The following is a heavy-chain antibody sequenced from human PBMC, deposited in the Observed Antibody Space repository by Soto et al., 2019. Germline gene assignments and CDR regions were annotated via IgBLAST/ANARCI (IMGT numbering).Heavy chain of an antibody. CDR2: IYYTGST. Sequence: SETLSLTCTVSGGSINNNYWSWIRQAPGKGLEWIGYIYYTGSTNYNPSLKSRVTISVDTSKKQFSLKLRSVTAADTAVYYCARTSSGWLYFDYWGQGSLVTPSS. CDR3: ARTSSGWLYFDY. J-gene: IGHJ4*01. V-gene: IGHV4-59*01. CDR1: GGSINNNY. D-gene: IGHD6-19*01.